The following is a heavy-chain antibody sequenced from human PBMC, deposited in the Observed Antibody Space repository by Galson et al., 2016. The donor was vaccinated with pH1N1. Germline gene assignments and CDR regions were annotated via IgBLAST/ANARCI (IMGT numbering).Heavy chain of an antibody. V-gene: IGHV1-69*13. CDR2: IMPNFGTT. Sequence: SVKVSCKASGGPLSSYATGWVRQAPGQGPEWMGGIMPNFGTTKYEQKFQGRVTITADEMSGSAYMELSGLTSMDTAVYYCVRSTGYNKVNGPFDVWGQGTLVIVSS. J-gene: IGHJ3*01. CDR1: GGPLSSYA. CDR3: VRSTGYNKVNGPFDV. D-gene: IGHD1-14*01.